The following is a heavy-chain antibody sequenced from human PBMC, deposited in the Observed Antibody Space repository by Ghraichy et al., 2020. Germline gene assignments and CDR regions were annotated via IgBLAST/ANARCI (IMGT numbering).Heavy chain of an antibody. J-gene: IGHJ4*02. Sequence: QTLSLTCTFSGFSLSTSGMCVSWIRQAPGKALEWLARIDWDDDKYYSTSLKTRLTISKDASKNQVVLTMTNMDPVDTATYYCARVRYYYDNSGYFYIDYWGQGTLVTVSS. V-gene: IGHV2-70*11. CDR2: IDWDDDK. CDR1: GFSLSTSGMC. D-gene: IGHD3-22*01. CDR3: ARVRYYYDNSGYFYIDY.